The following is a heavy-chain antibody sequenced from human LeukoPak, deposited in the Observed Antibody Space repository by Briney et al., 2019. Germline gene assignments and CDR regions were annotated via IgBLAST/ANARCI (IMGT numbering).Heavy chain of an antibody. CDR2: ISGSGYKT. CDR1: WFTVNSTY. D-gene: IGHD1-26*01. J-gene: IGHJ4*02. V-gene: IGHV3-23*01. CDR3: AKEYSGSFSPFPSYFDY. Sequence: GGSLRLSCAASWFTVNSTYMSSVRQAPGKGLEWVSVISGSGYKTFYADSVKGRFTISRDNSKNTPYLQMNSLRAEDTAVYYCAKEYSGSFSPFPSYFDYWGQGTLVTVSS.